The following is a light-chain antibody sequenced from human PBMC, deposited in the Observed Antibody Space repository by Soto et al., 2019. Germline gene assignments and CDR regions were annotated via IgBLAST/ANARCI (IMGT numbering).Light chain of an antibody. Sequence: EIVLTQSPATLSLSPGERATLSCRASQSVRSYLAWYQQKPGQAPRLLIYDASNRATGIPARFSGSGSGTDFTLTIGTLEPEDFAVYYCQHRSNWPPITFGQGTRLEI. CDR3: QHRSNWPPIT. J-gene: IGKJ5*01. CDR2: DAS. CDR1: QSVRSY. V-gene: IGKV3-11*01.